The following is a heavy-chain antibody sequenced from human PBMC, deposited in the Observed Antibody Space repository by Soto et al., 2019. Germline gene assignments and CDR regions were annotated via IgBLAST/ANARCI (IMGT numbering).Heavy chain of an antibody. V-gene: IGHV4-34*01. CDR2: INHSGST. CDR3: ASPTHYYDSSGHPAAFDY. J-gene: IGHJ4*02. Sequence: SETLSLTCAVYGGSFSGYYWSWIRQPPGKGLEWIGEINHSGSTDYNPSLKSRVTISVDTSKNQFSLKLSSVTAADTAVYYCASPTHYYDSSGHPAAFDYWGQGTLVTVSS. D-gene: IGHD3-22*01. CDR1: GGSFSGYY.